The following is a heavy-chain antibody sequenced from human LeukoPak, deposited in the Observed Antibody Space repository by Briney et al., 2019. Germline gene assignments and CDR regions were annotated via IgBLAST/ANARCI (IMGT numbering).Heavy chain of an antibody. D-gene: IGHD4-17*01. J-gene: IGHJ5*02. CDR3: ARGGPADYGDYWFDP. CDR1: GYTFTSYY. Sequence: ASVKVSCKASGYTFTSYYMHWVRQAPGQGLEWMGIINPSGGSTSYAQKFQGRVTITADKSTSTAYMELSSLRSEDTAVYYCARGGPADYGDYWFDPWGQGTLVTVSS. V-gene: IGHV1-46*01. CDR2: INPSGGST.